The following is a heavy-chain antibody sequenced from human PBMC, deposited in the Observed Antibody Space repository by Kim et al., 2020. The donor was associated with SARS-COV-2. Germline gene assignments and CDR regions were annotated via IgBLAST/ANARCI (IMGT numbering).Heavy chain of an antibody. CDR3: ARHGEVVAATRPVLDAFDI. Sequence: SETLSLTCTVSGGSISSSSYYWGWIRQPPGKGLEWIGSIYYSGSTYYNPSLKSRVTISVDTSKNQFSLKLSSVTAADTAVYYCARHGEVVAATRPVLDAFDIWGQGTMVTVSS. CDR2: IYYSGST. V-gene: IGHV4-39*01. J-gene: IGHJ3*02. D-gene: IGHD2-15*01. CDR1: GGSISSSSYY.